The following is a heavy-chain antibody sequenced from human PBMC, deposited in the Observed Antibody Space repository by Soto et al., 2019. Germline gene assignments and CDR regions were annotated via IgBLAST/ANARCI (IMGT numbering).Heavy chain of an antibody. J-gene: IGHJ3*01. V-gene: IGHV3-23*01. D-gene: IGHD3-16*01. CDR1: GFIFNNYV. CDR3: TRGLGSLDPFDA. Sequence: EVLLLESGGGFVQPGGSLRLSCAASGFIFNNYVMTWVRQAPGKGLEWVSGVKGNGGSTHYADSVKGRFTISRDDSKNALYLQMNSLRADDTAVYHCTRGLGSLDPFDAWGPGTRVTVS. CDR2: VKGNGGST.